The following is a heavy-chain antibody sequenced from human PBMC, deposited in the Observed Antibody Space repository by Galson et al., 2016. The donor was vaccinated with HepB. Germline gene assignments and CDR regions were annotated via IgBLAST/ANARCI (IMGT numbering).Heavy chain of an antibody. D-gene: IGHD3-22*01. CDR2: ISSSSSTI. V-gene: IGHV3-48*02. J-gene: IGHJ6*02. CDR3: ARDWPYDSSLYDYYGMDG. Sequence: SLRLSCAASGFTFSSYSMNWVRQAPGKGLEWVSYISSSSSTIYYADSVKGRFTISRDNAKNSLYLQMNSLRDEDTAVYYCARDWPYDSSLYDYYGMDGWGQGTTVTVSS. CDR1: GFTFSSYS.